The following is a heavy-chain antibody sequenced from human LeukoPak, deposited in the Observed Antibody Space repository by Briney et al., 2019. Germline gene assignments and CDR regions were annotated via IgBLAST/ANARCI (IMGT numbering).Heavy chain of an antibody. J-gene: IGHJ6*03. V-gene: IGHV1-46*01. CDR1: GYTFTSYY. CDR2: INPSGGST. CDR3: ARDQSVGYYYGSGSYFYYYYYMDV. Sequence: ASVKVSCKASGYTFTSYYMHWVRQAPGQGLEWMGIINPSGGSTSYAQKFQGRVTMTRDTSTSTVYMELSSLRSEDTAVYYCARDQSVGYYYGSGSYFYYYYYMDVWGKGTTVTIAS. D-gene: IGHD3-10*01.